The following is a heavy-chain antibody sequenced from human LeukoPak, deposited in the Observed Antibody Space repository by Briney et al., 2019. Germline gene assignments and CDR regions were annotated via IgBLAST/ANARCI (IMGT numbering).Heavy chain of an antibody. J-gene: IGHJ4*02. CDR3: ARETCSGGSCFQFDF. D-gene: IGHD2-15*01. V-gene: IGHV4-59*01. CDR2: IYYSGST. CDR1: GDSISNYY. Sequence: SETLSLTCTVSGDSISNYYWSWIRQSPGKGLEWIGYIYYSGSTNYNPSLKSRVTISVDTSKNQFSLKLSSVTAADTAVYYCARETCSGGSCFQFDFWGQGTLVTVSS.